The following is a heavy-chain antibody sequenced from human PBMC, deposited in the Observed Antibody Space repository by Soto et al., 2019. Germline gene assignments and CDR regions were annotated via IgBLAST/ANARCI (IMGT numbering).Heavy chain of an antibody. D-gene: IGHD3-22*01. CDR1: GFTFSSYW. Sequence: EVQLVESGGGLVQPGGSLRLSCAASGFTFSSYWMHWVRQAPGKGLVWVSRINSDGSRTSYADSAKGRFTISRDNAKNTLYLQMHSLRAEDTAVYYCARGDGDYYDGTGYLGRHWGQGTLVTVSS. V-gene: IGHV3-74*01. CDR3: ARGDGDYYDGTGYLGRH. CDR2: INSDGSRT. J-gene: IGHJ4*02.